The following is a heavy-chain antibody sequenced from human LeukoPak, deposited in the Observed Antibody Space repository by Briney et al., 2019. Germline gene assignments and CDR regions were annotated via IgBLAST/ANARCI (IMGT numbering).Heavy chain of an antibody. Sequence: PSETPSLTCTDSGGSISSYYWSWMRQPPGKGLEWVGYIYYSGSTNYNPSLKSRVTISVDTSKDQFSLKLSSVTAADTAVYYCARLQYYYDSSGYYYGMDVWGQGTTVTVSS. CDR1: GGSISSYY. J-gene: IGHJ6*02. V-gene: IGHV4-59*08. CDR3: ARLQYYYDSSGYYYGMDV. CDR2: IYYSGST. D-gene: IGHD3-22*01.